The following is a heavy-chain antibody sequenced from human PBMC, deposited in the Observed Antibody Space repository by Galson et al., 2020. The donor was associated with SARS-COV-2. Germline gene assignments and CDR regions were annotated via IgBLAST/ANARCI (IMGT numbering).Heavy chain of an antibody. J-gene: IGHJ4*02. CDR3: ARQGYSYGCY. V-gene: IGHV4-39*01. CDR1: GGSISSSSYY. D-gene: IGHD5-18*01. CDR2: IYYSGST. Sequence: SETLSLTCTVSGGSISSSSYYWGWIRQPPGQGLEWIGSIYYSGSTYYNPSLKSRVTISVDTSKNQFSLKLSAVTAADTAVYYCARQGYSYGCYWGQGTLVTVSS.